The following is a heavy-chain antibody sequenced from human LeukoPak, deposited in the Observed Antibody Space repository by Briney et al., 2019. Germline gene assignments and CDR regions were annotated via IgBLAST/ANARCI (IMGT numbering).Heavy chain of an antibody. Sequence: SETLSLTCTVSGGSISSGSYHWSWIRQPAGKGLEWIGRIYTSGGTNYNPSLKSRVIISVDTSKNQFSLKLSSVTAADTAVYYCARDYDFWSGYSDYWGQGTLVTVSS. CDR3: ARDYDFWSGYSDY. CDR1: GGSISSGSYH. CDR2: IYTSGGT. D-gene: IGHD3-3*01. J-gene: IGHJ4*02. V-gene: IGHV4-61*02.